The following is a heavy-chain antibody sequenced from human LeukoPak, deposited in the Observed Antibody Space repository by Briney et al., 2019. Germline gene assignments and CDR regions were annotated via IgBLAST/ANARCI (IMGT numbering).Heavy chain of an antibody. Sequence: ASVKVSCKASGYTFTSYGISWVRQAPGQGLEWMGWISAYNGNTNYAQKLQGRVTMTTDTSTSTAYMELRSLRSEDTAVYYCARAEFDWLLYNFDYWGQGTLVTVSS. D-gene: IGHD3-9*01. J-gene: IGHJ4*02. CDR2: ISAYNGNT. CDR3: ARAEFDWLLYNFDY. V-gene: IGHV1-18*01. CDR1: GYTFTSYG.